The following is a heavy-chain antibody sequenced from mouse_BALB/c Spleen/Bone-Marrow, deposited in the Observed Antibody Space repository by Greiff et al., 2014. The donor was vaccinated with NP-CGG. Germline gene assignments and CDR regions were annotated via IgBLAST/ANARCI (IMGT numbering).Heavy chain of an antibody. CDR3: TRWGYAGDYYAMDH. Sequence: DVQLVESGGGLVQPGGSRKLSCAASGFTFSSFGMHWVRQAPEKGLEWVAYISSGSSSIYYTDTVKGRFTISRDNPKSTLFLQMTSLRSEDTAIYYCTRWGYAGDYYAMDHWGQGTSVTVSS. V-gene: IGHV5-17*02. J-gene: IGHJ4*01. CDR1: GFTFSSFG. D-gene: IGHD2-14*01. CDR2: ISSGSSSI.